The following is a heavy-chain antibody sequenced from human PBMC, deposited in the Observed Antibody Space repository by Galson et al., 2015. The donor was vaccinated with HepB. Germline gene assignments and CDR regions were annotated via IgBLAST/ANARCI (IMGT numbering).Heavy chain of an antibody. CDR3: ARDQLMGGIAVAGSRWGFQH. CDR2: ISSSSSTI. Sequence: SLRLSCAASGFTFSSYSMNWVRQAPGKGLEWVSYISSSSSTIYYADSVKGRFTISRDNAKNSLYLKMNSLRAEDTAVYYCARDQLMGGIAVAGSRWGFQHWGQGTLVTVSS. J-gene: IGHJ1*01. D-gene: IGHD6-19*01. V-gene: IGHV3-48*01. CDR1: GFTFSSYS.